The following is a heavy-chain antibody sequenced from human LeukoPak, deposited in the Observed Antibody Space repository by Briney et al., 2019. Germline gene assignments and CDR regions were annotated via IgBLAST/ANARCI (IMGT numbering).Heavy chain of an antibody. CDR2: IYHSGST. J-gene: IGHJ4*02. Sequence: PSQTLSLTCAVSGGSISSGGYSWSWIRQPPGKGLEWIGYIYHSGSTYYNPSLKSRVTISVDRSKNQFSPKLSSVTAADTAVYYCARAVAGRPNYFDYWGQGTLVTISS. V-gene: IGHV4-30-2*01. CDR1: GGSISSGGYS. CDR3: ARAVAGRPNYFDY. D-gene: IGHD6-19*01.